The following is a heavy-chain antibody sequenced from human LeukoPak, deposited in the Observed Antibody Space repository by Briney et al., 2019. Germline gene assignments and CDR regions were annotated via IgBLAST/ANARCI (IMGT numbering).Heavy chain of an antibody. CDR2: IYYSGST. J-gene: IGHJ4*02. CDR3: ATRNRGPYGSGSS. D-gene: IGHD3-10*01. V-gene: IGHV4-30-4*01. Sequence: SQTLSLTCTVSGGSISSGDYYWSWIRQPPGKGLEWIGYIYYSGSTYYNPSLKSRVTISVDTSKNQFSLKLSSVTAADTAVYYCATRNRGPYGSGSSWGQGTLVTVSS. CDR1: GGSISSGDYY.